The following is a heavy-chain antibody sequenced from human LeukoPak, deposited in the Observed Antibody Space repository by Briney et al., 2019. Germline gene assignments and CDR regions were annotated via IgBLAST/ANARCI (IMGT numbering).Heavy chain of an antibody. Sequence: SSETLSLTCTVSGSSMSSDYYWGWIRQPPGKGLEWIGSISDSGSAYYNPSLKSRVVISVDPSKNQFSLKLSCVTAADTAVYYCARVARDSSYDILTGYYDYWGQGTLVTVSS. D-gene: IGHD3-9*01. J-gene: IGHJ4*02. CDR2: ISDSGSA. CDR1: GSSMSSDYY. V-gene: IGHV4-38-2*02. CDR3: ARVARDSSYDILTGYYDY.